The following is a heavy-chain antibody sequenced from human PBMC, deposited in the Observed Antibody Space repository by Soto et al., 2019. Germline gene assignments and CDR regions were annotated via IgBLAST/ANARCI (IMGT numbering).Heavy chain of an antibody. CDR3: ARHFCGYGYLYFEY. D-gene: IGHD5-18*01. J-gene: IGHJ4*02. CDR2: GYHGGNT. V-gene: IGHV4-39*01. CDR1: GGSISSNSYY. Sequence: QLQLQESGPGLVKPSETQSLTCTVSGGSISSNSYYWAWIRQPPGQGLVWIGSGYHGGNTYYNPSHNSRVTISVDTSTNQFSPNLNSVTAADTAVYYCARHFCGYGYLYFEYWGQGILGTVSS.